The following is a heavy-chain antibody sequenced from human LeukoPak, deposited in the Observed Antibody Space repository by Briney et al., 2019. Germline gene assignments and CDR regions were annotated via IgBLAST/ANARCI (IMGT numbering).Heavy chain of an antibody. D-gene: IGHD6-19*01. CDR2: IIPIFGTA. CDR1: GGTFSSYA. Sequence: SVKVSCKASGGTFSSYAISWVRQAPGQGLEWMGRIIPIFGTANYAQKFQGRVTTTTDESTSTAYMELSSLRSEDTAVYYCARAPGYSSGWQLFDYWGQGTLVTVSS. J-gene: IGHJ4*02. CDR3: ARAPGYSSGWQLFDY. V-gene: IGHV1-69*05.